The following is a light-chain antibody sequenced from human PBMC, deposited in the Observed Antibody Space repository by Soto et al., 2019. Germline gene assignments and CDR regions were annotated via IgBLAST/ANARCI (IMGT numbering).Light chain of an antibody. CDR1: QSISSRGSQSISSW. CDR3: QEDNSLPWT. Sequence: DIQMTQSPSTLSASVGDRVTITCRASQSISSRGSQSISSWLAWYQQKPGKAPKLLIYKASSLESGVPSRFSGSESGTEFTLTISSLQPDDFASYYCQEDNSLPWTFGQGTKVEIK. CDR2: KAS. V-gene: IGKV1-5*03. J-gene: IGKJ1*01.